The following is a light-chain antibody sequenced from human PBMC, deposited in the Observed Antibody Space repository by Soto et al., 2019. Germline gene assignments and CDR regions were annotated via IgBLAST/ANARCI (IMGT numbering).Light chain of an antibody. CDR2: GAS. J-gene: IGKJ1*01. CDR1: QSVSSN. V-gene: IGKV3-15*01. CDR3: RQSNNWPWT. Sequence: EILMTQSPATLSVSPGERATLSCRASQSVSSNLAWYQQKPGQAPRLLIYGASTRATGVPVRFSGSGSGTEFTLTISSLQSEDFAVYFCRQSNNWPWTFGQGTKVEIK.